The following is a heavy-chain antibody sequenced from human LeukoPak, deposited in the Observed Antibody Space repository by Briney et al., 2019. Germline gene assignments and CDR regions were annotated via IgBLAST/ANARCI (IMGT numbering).Heavy chain of an antibody. D-gene: IGHD2-15*01. J-gene: IGHJ5*02. CDR1: GFSLNNARMG. CDR3: AHRLRYDCSGGSCNWFDP. Sequence: SGPTLVNPTETLTLTCTVSGFSLNNARMGVSWIRQPPGKALEWLAHIFSNDEKSYSTSLKSRLTITKDTSKNQVVLTMTNMDPVDTATYYCAHRLRYDCSGGSCNWFDPWGQGTLVTVSS. CDR2: IFSNDEK. V-gene: IGHV2-26*01.